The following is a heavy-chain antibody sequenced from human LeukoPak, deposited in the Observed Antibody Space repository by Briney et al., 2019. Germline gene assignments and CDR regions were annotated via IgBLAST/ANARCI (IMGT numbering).Heavy chain of an antibody. V-gene: IGHV4-39*01. CDR1: GGSISSSSYY. Sequence: PSETLSLTCTVPGGSISSSSYYWGWIRQPPGKGLEWIGSIYYSGSTYYNPSLKSRVTISVDTSKNQFSLKLSSVTAADTAVYYCARHSRGALSRPGVGYSYKQLVSSHISPHFDYWGQGTLVTVSS. CDR3: ARHSRGALSRPGVGYSYKQLVSSHISPHFDY. D-gene: IGHD6-6*01. J-gene: IGHJ4*02. CDR2: IYYSGST.